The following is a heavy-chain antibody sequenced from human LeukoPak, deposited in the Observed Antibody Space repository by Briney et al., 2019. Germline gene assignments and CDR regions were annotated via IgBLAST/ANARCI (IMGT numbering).Heavy chain of an antibody. Sequence: PGGSLRLSCAASGFTFSSYDMSWVRQAPGKGLEWVSRISGRGGSTYYADSVKGRFAISRDNSKNTLYLQMNSLRAEDTAVYYCARRAGAYSHPYDYWGQGTLVTVSS. CDR1: GFTFSSYD. V-gene: IGHV3-23*01. D-gene: IGHD4/OR15-4a*01. CDR2: ISGRGGST. J-gene: IGHJ4*02. CDR3: ARRAGAYSHPYDY.